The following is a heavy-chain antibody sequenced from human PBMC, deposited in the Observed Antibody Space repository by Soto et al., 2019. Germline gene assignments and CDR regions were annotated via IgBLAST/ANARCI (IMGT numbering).Heavy chain of an antibody. Sequence: GGSLRLSCAASGFTFGNYGMHWVRQAPGNGLVWVALIRYDGTNKYYSDSVKGRFTISRDNSKNTLYLEMNSLRAEDTAMYYCARDRWFGELKTLDVWGQGAMVTVSS. V-gene: IGHV3-33*08. CDR1: GFTFGNYG. CDR3: ARDRWFGELKTLDV. D-gene: IGHD3-10*01. CDR2: IRYDGTNK. J-gene: IGHJ3*01.